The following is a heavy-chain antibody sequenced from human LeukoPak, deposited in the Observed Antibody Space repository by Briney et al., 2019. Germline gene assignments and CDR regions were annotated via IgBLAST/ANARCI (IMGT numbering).Heavy chain of an antibody. CDR2: INPNSGGT. J-gene: IGHJ4*02. CDR1: GYTFTGYY. Sequence: ASVKVSYTASGYTFTGYYMHWVRQAPGQGLEWMGWINPNSGGTNYAQKFQGRVTMTRDTSISTAYMELSRLRSDDTAVYYCARGLVGATTISDYWGQGTLVTVSS. CDR3: ARGLVGATTISDY. V-gene: IGHV1-2*02. D-gene: IGHD1-26*01.